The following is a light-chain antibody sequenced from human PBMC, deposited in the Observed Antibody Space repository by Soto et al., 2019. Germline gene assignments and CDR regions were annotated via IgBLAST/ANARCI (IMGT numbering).Light chain of an antibody. Sequence: VITQAQDSLSVSPAPRVSLSGRASQSVSSNLAWYQQKPGQAPRLLIYGASTRATGIPAGFSGSGSGTEFTLTISSLQSEDFAVYYCQQYNNWPRTFGQGTKVDNK. CDR2: GAS. CDR1: QSVSSN. V-gene: IGKV3-15*01. CDR3: QQYNNWPRT. J-gene: IGKJ1*01.